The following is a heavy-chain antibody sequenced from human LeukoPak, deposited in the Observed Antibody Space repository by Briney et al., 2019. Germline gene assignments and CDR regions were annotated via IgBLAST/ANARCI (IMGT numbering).Heavy chain of an antibody. V-gene: IGHV3-7*01. D-gene: IGHD1-26*01. CDR1: GFTFSSYW. Sequence: GGSLRLSCAASGFTFSSYWMTWVRQAPGQGLEWVANIKQDGSEKYYVDSVKGRFTMSRDNAKNSLYLQMNSLRAEDTAVYHCARGGWEPLDYWGQGILVTVSS. J-gene: IGHJ4*02. CDR2: IKQDGSEK. CDR3: ARGGWEPLDY.